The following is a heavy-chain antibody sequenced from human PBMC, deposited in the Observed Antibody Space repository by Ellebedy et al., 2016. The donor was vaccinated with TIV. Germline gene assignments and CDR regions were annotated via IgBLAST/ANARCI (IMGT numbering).Heavy chain of an antibody. D-gene: IGHD1-1*01. Sequence: GESLKISCAASGFTFSSYDMHWVRQATGKGLEWVSAIGTAGATYYPGSVKGRFTISRENAKKSLYLQMNSLRAEDTAVYYCARATAGFDYWGQGTLVTVSS. CDR2: IGTAGAT. V-gene: IGHV3-13*01. J-gene: IGHJ4*02. CDR1: GFTFSSYD. CDR3: ARATAGFDY.